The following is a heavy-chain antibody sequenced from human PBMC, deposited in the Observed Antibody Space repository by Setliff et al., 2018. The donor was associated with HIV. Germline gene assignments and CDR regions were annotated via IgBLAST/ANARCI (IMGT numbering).Heavy chain of an antibody. CDR1: GGSISSHY. Sequence: PSETLSLTCTVSGGSISSHYWSWIRQPPGKGLEWIGYIYYSGNTYYNPSLKSRVTISVDTSKNQFSLKLSSVTAADTAVYYCARVVVVAATPEYFQHWGQGTLVTVSS. J-gene: IGHJ1*01. CDR3: ARVVVVAATPEYFQH. V-gene: IGHV4-59*08. CDR2: IYYSGNT. D-gene: IGHD2-15*01.